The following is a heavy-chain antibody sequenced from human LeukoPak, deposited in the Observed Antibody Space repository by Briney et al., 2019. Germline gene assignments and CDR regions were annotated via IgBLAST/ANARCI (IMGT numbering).Heavy chain of an antibody. CDR1: GGSVSSGSYY. D-gene: IGHD4-17*01. V-gene: IGHV4-61*01. Sequence: TSETLSLTCTVSGGSVSSGSYYWSWIRQPPGKGLEWIGYIYYSGSTNYNPSLKSRLTISVDTSKNQFSLNLRSVTAADTAVYYCARGTVTTEYFDFWGQGTLVTVSS. J-gene: IGHJ4*02. CDR2: IYYSGST. CDR3: ARGTVTTEYFDF.